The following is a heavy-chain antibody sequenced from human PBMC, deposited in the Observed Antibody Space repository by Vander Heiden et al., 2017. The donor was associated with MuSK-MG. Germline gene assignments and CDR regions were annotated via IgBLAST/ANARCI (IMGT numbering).Heavy chain of an antibody. CDR1: GFTFSSYS. Sequence: EVQLVESGGGLVKPGGSLRLSCAASGFTFSSYSMSWVRQAPGKGLEWVSSISSSSSYIYYADSVKGRFTISRDNAKNSLYLQMNSLRAEDTAVYYCARPYCSGGRCPVWYYYGMDVWGQGTTVTVSS. V-gene: IGHV3-21*01. D-gene: IGHD2-15*01. CDR3: ARPYCSGGRCPVWYYYGMDV. J-gene: IGHJ6*02. CDR2: ISSSSSYI.